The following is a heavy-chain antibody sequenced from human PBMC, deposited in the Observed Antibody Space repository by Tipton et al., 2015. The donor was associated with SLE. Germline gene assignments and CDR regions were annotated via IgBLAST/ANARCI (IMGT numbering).Heavy chain of an antibody. D-gene: IGHD6-19*01. CDR1: GYSISSGYY. CDR2: IYNSGTT. V-gene: IGHV4-38-2*01. Sequence: GLVKPSETLSLTCAVSGYSISSGYYWGRIRQRPGKGLEWIGYIYNSGTTYKNPSLKSRVTMSVDTSRNQFSLKLSSVTAADTAVYYCARGRLFAGGWPWDWFDPWGQGTLVTVSS. CDR3: ARGRLFAGGWPWDWFDP. J-gene: IGHJ5*02.